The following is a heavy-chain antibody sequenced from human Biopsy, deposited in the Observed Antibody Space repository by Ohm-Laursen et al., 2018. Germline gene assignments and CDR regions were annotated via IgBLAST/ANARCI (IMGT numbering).Heavy chain of an antibody. V-gene: IGHV1-24*01. D-gene: IGHD1-26*01. Sequence: ASVKVSCKASGYTFTSYDINWVRQAPGKGLEWMGGFAPENGKTIYAQKFQGRVTMTEDTSTDTSYMELSSLTTEDTAIYYCARGPHSGSHSCFDYWGRGTLVTVSS. J-gene: IGHJ4*02. CDR2: FAPENGKT. CDR1: GYTFTSYD. CDR3: ARGPHSGSHSCFDY.